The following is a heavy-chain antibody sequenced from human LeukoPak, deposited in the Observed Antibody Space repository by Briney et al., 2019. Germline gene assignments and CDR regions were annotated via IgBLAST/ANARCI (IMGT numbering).Heavy chain of an antibody. D-gene: IGHD6-19*01. Sequence: PGGPLTLFCGACGFTFSIHDVRCAPDSREGAGKCVSGNNHSGYSTYRADCVKGRHTISRDNSKNTMYMQMNRLRSEDTAVYYCAKSLDWAVAGIDYWGQGTLVTVSS. CDR2: NNHSGYST. J-gene: IGHJ4*02. CDR1: GFTFSIHD. CDR3: AKSLDWAVAGIDY. V-gene: IGHV3-23*01.